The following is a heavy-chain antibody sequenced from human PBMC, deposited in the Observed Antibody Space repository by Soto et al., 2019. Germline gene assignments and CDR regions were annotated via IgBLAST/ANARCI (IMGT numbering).Heavy chain of an antibody. CDR2: MFYGGNT. CDR3: ARHSGKYSGYDEPFDY. V-gene: IGHV4-39*01. Sequence: EPLSLRCTVSDGSIRSSVDYWGGFLQHGMKGLEWIGSMFYGGNTYYNPSLKSRVTISVDTSKNQFSLRLSSVTAADTAVYYCARHSGKYSGYDEPFDYWGQGTLVTAPQ. CDR1: DGSIRSSVDY. J-gene: IGHJ4*02. D-gene: IGHD5-12*01.